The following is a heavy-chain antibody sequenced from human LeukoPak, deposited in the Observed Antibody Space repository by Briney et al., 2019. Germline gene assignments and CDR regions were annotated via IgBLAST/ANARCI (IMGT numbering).Heavy chain of an antibody. CDR2: ISTSSIYI. J-gene: IGHJ4*02. CDR3: AKDRTLSTVTNFDY. V-gene: IGHV3-21*04. D-gene: IGHD4-17*01. CDR1: GFTLSSYS. Sequence: GGSLRLSCAASGFTLSSYSMNWVRQAPGKGLEWVSSISTSSIYIYYADSMKGRFTISRDNAKNSLFLQMNSLRVEDTAVYYCAKDRTLSTVTNFDYWGQGTLATVSS.